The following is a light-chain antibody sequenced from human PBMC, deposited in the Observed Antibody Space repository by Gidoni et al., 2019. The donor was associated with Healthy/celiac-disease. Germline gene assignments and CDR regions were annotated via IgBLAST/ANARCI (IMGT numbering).Light chain of an antibody. Sequence: ESVLTQSPGTLSLSPGERATLSCRASQRVSSSYLAWYQQKPGQAPRLLIYGASSRATGIPDRFSGSGSGTDFTLTISRLDPEDFAVYYCQQYGSSPCSFGQGTKLEIK. CDR3: QQYGSSPCS. J-gene: IGKJ2*04. CDR2: GAS. CDR1: QRVSSSY. V-gene: IGKV3-20*01.